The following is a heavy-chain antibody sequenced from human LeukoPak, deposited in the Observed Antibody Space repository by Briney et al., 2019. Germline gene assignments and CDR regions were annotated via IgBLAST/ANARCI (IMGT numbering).Heavy chain of an antibody. D-gene: IGHD4-17*01. Sequence: PGRSLRLSCAASGFTFSSYAMHWVRQAPGKGLEWVAVISYDGSNKYYADSVKGRFTISRDNSKNKLYLQMNSLRAEDTAVYYCASLWEYGDYGGDAFDIWGQGTMVTVSS. CDR3: ASLWEYGDYGGDAFDI. CDR2: ISYDGSNK. CDR1: GFTFSSYA. J-gene: IGHJ3*02. V-gene: IGHV3-30-3*01.